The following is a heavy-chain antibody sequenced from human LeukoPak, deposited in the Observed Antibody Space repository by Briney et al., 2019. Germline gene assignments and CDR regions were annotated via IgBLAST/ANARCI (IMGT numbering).Heavy chain of an antibody. CDR1: GGSLSDYY. CDR2: IYYSGST. Sequence: SETLSLTCTVSGGSLSDYYWTWVRQPPGKGLEWIGYIYYSGSTNYNPSLKSRVTISVDTSKTQFSLKLTSVTAADTAVYYCARGGSGWYPWGQGTLVTVSS. D-gene: IGHD6-19*01. V-gene: IGHV4-59*12. CDR3: ARGGSGWYP. J-gene: IGHJ5*02.